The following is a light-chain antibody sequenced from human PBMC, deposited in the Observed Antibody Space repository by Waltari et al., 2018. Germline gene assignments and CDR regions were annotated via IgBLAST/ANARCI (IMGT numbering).Light chain of an antibody. CDR3: QQYNTYST. J-gene: IGKJ1*01. V-gene: IGKV1-5*03. CDR1: QTINIY. Sequence: DIQMTQSPSTLAASVGDSVPITCRASQTINIYLAWYQFKPGKAPKLLIYKASSLESGVPSRFSGSGSGTEFTLTITSLQPDDFATYYCQQYNTYSTFGQGTKVEIK. CDR2: KAS.